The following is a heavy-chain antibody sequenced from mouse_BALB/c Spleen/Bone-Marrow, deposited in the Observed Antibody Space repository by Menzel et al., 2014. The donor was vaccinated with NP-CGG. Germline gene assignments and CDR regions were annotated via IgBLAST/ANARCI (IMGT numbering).Heavy chain of an antibody. CDR1: GFDFSRYW. CDR2: INPDSSTI. J-gene: IGHJ3*01. V-gene: IGHV4-1*02. Sequence: EVQLQQSGGGLVQPGGSLKLSCAASGFDFSRYWMSWVRQAPGKGLEWIGEINPDSSTINYTPSLKDKFITSRDNAKNTLYLQMSKVRSEDTALYYCARLGYYGSFAYWGQGTLVTVSA. CDR3: ARLGYYGSFAY. D-gene: IGHD1-2*01.